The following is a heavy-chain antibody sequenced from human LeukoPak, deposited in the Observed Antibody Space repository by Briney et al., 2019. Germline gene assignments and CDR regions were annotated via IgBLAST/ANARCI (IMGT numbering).Heavy chain of an antibody. Sequence: ASVKVSCKASGYTFTGYYMHWVRQAPGQGLEWMGWINPSSGGTNYAQKFQGRVTMTRDTSISTAYMELSRLRSDDTAVYYCARTPLTTVVTLNFDYWGQGTLVTVSS. V-gene: IGHV1-2*02. CDR3: ARTPLTTVVTLNFDY. J-gene: IGHJ4*02. D-gene: IGHD4-23*01. CDR1: GYTFTGYY. CDR2: INPSSGGT.